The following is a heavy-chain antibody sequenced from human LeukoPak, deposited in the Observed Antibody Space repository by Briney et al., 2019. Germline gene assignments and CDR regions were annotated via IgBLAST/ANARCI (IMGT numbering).Heavy chain of an antibody. CDR3: AKTPS. CDR2: ISGSGSTT. CDR1: GFTFSGYA. Sequence: GGSLRLSCAASGFTFSGYAMSGVRQAPGRGVEWVSAISGSGSTTSYADSVKGRFTLSRDNSKSTLYLQMNSLRAEDTAIYYCAKTPSWGQGTLVTVSS. V-gene: IGHV3-23*01. J-gene: IGHJ5*02.